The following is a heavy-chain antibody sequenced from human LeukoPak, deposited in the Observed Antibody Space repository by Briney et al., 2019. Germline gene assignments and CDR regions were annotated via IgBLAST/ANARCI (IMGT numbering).Heavy chain of an antibody. Sequence: GGSLRLSCVASGFTFSSYSMNWVRQAPGKGLEWVSSISSSSSYIYYADSVKGRFTISRDNAKNSLYLQMNSLRAEDTAVYYCARVRSSWYYFDYWGQGTLVTVSS. V-gene: IGHV3-21*01. J-gene: IGHJ4*02. CDR2: ISSSSSYI. CDR3: ARVRSSWYYFDY. D-gene: IGHD6-13*01. CDR1: GFTFSSYS.